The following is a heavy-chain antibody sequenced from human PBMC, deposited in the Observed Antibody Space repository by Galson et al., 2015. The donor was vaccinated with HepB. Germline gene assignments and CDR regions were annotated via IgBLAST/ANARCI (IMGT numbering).Heavy chain of an antibody. CDR1: GYTFTSYA. V-gene: IGHV1-3*01. Sequence: SVKVSCKASGYTFTSYAMHWVRQAPGQRLEWMGWINAGNGNTKYSQKFQGRVTITRDTSASTAYMELSSLRSEDTAVYYCASSGGCSGGSCYYYYYYYYMDVWGKGTTVTVSS. D-gene: IGHD2-15*01. CDR3: ASSGGCSGGSCYYYYYYYYMDV. J-gene: IGHJ6*03. CDR2: INAGNGNT.